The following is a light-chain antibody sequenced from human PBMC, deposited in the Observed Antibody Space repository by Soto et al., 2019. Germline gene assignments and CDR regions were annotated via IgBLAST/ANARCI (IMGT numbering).Light chain of an antibody. CDR2: DAS. J-gene: IGKJ2*01. CDR3: QQRGNWPPYT. Sequence: IVLTQSPATLSLSPGERATLSCRASQSVSSYLAWYQQKPGQAPRLLIYDASNRATGIPARFSGSGSGTDFTLTISSLEPEDFAFYYCQQRGNWPPYTFGQGTKLEIK. CDR1: QSVSSY. V-gene: IGKV3-11*01.